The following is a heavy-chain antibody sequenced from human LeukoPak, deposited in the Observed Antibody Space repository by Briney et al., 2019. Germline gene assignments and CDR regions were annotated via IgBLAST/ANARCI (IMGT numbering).Heavy chain of an antibody. D-gene: IGHD3-22*01. CDR1: GGSFSGYY. CDR2: INHSGST. V-gene: IGHV4-34*01. CDR3: ARGRLYDSSGYSTANFDY. J-gene: IGHJ4*02. Sequence: SETLSLTCAVYGGSFSGYYWSWIRQPPGKGLEWIGEINHSGSTNYNPSLKSRVTISVDTSKNQFSLKLSSVTAADTAVYYCARGRLYDSSGYSTANFDYWGQGTLVIVSS.